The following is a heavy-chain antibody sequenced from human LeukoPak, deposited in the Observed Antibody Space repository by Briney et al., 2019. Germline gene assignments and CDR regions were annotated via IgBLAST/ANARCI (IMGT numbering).Heavy chain of an antibody. D-gene: IGHD6-19*01. CDR1: GGSFSGYY. CDR2: INHSGST. V-gene: IGHV4-34*01. Sequence: SETLSLTCAVYGGSFSGYYWSWIRQPPGKGLEWIGEINHSGSTNYNPSLKSRVTISVDTSKNQFSLKLSSVTAADTAVYYCARHVAPRTPSSGWYRGWDDAFDIWGQGPMVTVSS. CDR3: ARHVAPRTPSSGWYRGWDDAFDI. J-gene: IGHJ3*02.